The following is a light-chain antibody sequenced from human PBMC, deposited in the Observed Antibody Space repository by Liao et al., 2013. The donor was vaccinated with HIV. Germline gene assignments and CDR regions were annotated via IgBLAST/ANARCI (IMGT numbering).Light chain of an antibody. Sequence: SYEVIQPPSVSVSPGQSATITCSGDKLGDKYVSWIQQKPGQSPVLVMYEDTKRPSGTPERFSGSNSGNTATLTISGTQTMDEADYYCQSWDSATVVFGGGTKLTVL. CDR1: KLGDKY. J-gene: IGLJ2*01. CDR2: EDT. CDR3: QSWDSATVV. V-gene: IGLV3-1*01.